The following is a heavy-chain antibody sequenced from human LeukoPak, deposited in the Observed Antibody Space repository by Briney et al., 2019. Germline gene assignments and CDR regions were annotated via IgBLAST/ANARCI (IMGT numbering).Heavy chain of an antibody. CDR3: ARYRGWTGESHFDY. J-gene: IGHJ4*02. D-gene: IGHD3-10*01. Sequence: SETLSLTCTVSGGPISSYYWSWIRQPPGKGLEWIGYIYYSGSTNYNPSLKSRVTISVDTSKNQFSLKLSSVTAADTAVYYCARYRGWTGESHFDYWGQGTLVTVSS. V-gene: IGHV4-59*01. CDR2: IYYSGST. CDR1: GGPISSYY.